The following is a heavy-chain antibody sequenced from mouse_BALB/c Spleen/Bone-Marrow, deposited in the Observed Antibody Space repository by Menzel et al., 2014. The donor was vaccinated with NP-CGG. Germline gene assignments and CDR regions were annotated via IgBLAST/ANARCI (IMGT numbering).Heavy chain of an antibody. Sequence: VHLHQSGPDPVKPGASVKMPCKASGFTFTDYYMKWVKHSHGKSLEWIGQSVPNNGATFYNQKFKGQATLTLDKSSNTAYMQLTSLTSEDSAVYFCARSGAMDYWGQGTTATVSS. J-gene: IGHJ4*01. V-gene: IGHV1S46*01. CDR1: GFTFTDYY. CDR2: SVPNNGAT. CDR3: ARSGAMDY.